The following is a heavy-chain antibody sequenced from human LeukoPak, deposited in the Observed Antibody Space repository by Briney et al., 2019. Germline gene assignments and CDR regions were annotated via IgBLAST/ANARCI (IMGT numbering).Heavy chain of an antibody. CDR3: AREQWLDY. CDR1: GFSFSGYV. V-gene: IGHV3-48*01. CDR2: IDTNGNTI. J-gene: IGHJ4*02. D-gene: IGHD6-19*01. Sequence: GGSLRLSCAASGFSFSGYVMHWVRQAPGKGLEWVSFIDTNGNTIYYADSVKGRFTVSRDNAKNSLYLQMNSLRAEDMAVYACAREQWLDYWGQGDLFSVSS.